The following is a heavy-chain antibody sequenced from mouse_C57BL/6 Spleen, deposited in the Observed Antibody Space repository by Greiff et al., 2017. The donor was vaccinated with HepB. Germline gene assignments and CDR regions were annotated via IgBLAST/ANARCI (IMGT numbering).Heavy chain of an antibody. CDR3: ARLGGYYDYFDY. V-gene: IGHV5-17*01. CDR2: ISSGSSTI. D-gene: IGHD2-3*01. CDR1: GFTFSDYG. Sequence: EVQVVESGGGLVKPGGSLKLSCAASGFTFSDYGMHWVRQAPEKGLEWVAYISSGSSTIYYADTVTGRFTISRDNAKNTLFLQMTSLRSEDTAMYYCARLGGYYDYFDYWGQSTTLTVSS. J-gene: IGHJ2*01.